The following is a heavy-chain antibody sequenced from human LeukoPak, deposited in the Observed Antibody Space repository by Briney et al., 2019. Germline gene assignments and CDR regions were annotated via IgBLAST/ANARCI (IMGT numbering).Heavy chain of an antibody. V-gene: IGHV3-30*04. J-gene: IGHJ6*04. D-gene: IGHD6-19*01. CDR2: ISYDGSNK. Sequence: QPGGSLRLSCAASGFTFSSYAMHWVRQAPGKGLEWVAVISYDGSNKYYADSVKGRFTISRDNSKNTLYLQMNSLRAEDTAVYYCARGAGALAGTKTYYYYYYGMDVWGKGTTVTVSS. CDR3: ARGAGALAGTKTYYYYYYGMDV. CDR1: GFTFSSYA.